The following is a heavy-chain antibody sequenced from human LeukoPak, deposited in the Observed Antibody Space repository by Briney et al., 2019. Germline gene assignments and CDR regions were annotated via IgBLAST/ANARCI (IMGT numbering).Heavy chain of an antibody. CDR1: GFTFSSYG. CDR2: IWYDGSNK. V-gene: IGHV3-33*06. J-gene: IGHJ4*02. D-gene: IGHD5-24*01. Sequence: PGRSLRLSCAASGFTFSSYGMHWVRQAPGKGLEWVAVIWYDGSNKYYADSVKGRFTISRDNSKNTLYLQMNSLRAEDTAVYYCAKTCPACRDVYNLFDYWGQGTLVTVSS. CDR3: AKTCPACRDVYNLFDY.